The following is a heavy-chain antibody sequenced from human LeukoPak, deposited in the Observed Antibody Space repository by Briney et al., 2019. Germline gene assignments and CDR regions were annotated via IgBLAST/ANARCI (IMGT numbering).Heavy chain of an antibody. D-gene: IGHD2-2*01. J-gene: IGHJ4*02. V-gene: IGHV3-53*01. CDR1: GFTVSSNY. CDR3: ARAGGSIKPFDY. CDR2: IYSGGTT. Sequence: GGSLRLSCAASGFTVSSNYMNWVRQAPGKGLEWVSVIYSGGTTYYADSVRGRFTISRDNSKNTLYLQMNSLRAEDTAVYYCARAGGSIKPFDYWGQGTLVTVSS.